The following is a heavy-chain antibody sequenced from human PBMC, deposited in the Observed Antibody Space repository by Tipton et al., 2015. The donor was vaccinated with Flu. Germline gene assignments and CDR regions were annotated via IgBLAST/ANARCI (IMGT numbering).Heavy chain of an antibody. V-gene: IGHV3-33*01. CDR3: ARVNDFGDYAAYDI. J-gene: IGHJ3*02. D-gene: IGHD4-17*01. CDR2: IWYDGSNK. CDR1: GFIFSTYG. Sequence: QLVQSGGGVVQPGRSLRLSCAASGFIFSTYGMHWVRQAPGKGLEWVAVIWYDGSNKYYADSVKGRFTISRDNSKNMVYLQMNSLTAEDTAVYYCARVNDFGDYAAYDIWGQGTTVSVSS.